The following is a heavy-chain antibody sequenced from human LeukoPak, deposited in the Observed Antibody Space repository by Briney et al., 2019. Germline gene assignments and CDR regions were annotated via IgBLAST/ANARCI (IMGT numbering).Heavy chain of an antibody. V-gene: IGHV3-48*02. CDR1: GFTFSSYS. J-gene: IGHJ6*02. Sequence: GGSLRLSCAASGFTFSSYSMSWVRQAPGKGLEWVSYISTISGTIYYADSVKGRFTISRDNAKNSLSLQMNSLRDEDTAVYYCARGGSGYGDYSYFFGLDVWGQGTTVTVSS. D-gene: IGHD5-12*01. CDR2: ISTISGTI. CDR3: ARGGSGYGDYSYFFGLDV.